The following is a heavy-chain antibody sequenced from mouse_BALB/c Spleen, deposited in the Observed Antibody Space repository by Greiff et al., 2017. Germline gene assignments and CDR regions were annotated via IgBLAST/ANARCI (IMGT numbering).Heavy chain of an antibody. CDR1: GFTFSSYG. CDR3: ARDRNWYFDV. V-gene: IGHV5-6-3*01. J-gene: IGHJ1*01. Sequence: EVQLVESGGGLVQPGGSLKLSCAASGFTFSSYGMSWVRQTPDKRLELVATINSNGGSTYYPDSVKGRFTISRDNAKNTLYLQMSSLKSEDTAMYYCARDRNWYFDVWGAGTTVTVSS. CDR2: INSNGGST.